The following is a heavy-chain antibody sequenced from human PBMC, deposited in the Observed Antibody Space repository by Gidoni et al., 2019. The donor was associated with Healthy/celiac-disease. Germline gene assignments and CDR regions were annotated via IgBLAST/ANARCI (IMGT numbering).Heavy chain of an antibody. CDR1: GYRFTSYW. Sequence: VQLVQSGAEVKKPGESLTISCKGSGYRFTSYWIGGVRQMPGNGLEWMGIIYPGDSDTTYSPSFKGQVTISADKSTSTAYLQWSSLKASDTAMYYCARLTKNWFDPWGQGTLVTVSS. V-gene: IGHV5-51*03. CDR2: IYPGDSDT. J-gene: IGHJ5*02. D-gene: IGHD2-8*01. CDR3: ARLTKNWFDP.